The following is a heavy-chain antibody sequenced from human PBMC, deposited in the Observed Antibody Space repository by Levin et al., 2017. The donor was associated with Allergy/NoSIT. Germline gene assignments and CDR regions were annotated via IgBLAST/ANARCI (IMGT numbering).Heavy chain of an antibody. Sequence: PGGSLRLSCAASGFTFSNYAMSWVRQAPGKGLEWVSAITNSGRTYYVDSVKRQFTVSRDNSKNTLYLQMNSLRADDTAVYYCAKEMTTVRPVFDYWGQGTLVTVSA. D-gene: IGHD4-17*01. V-gene: IGHV3-23*01. CDR2: ITNSGRT. CDR3: AKEMTTVRPVFDY. J-gene: IGHJ4*02. CDR1: GFTFSNYA.